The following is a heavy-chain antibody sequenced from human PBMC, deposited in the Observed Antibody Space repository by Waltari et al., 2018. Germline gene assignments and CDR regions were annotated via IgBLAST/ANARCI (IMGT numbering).Heavy chain of an antibody. CDR1: GCSISRSSYY. D-gene: IGHD5-18*01. V-gene: IGHV4-39*01. J-gene: IGHJ3*02. CDR2: IYYSGST. CDR3: ARQTWIQLWLYAFDI. Sequence: QLQLQESGPGLVKPSETLSLTCTVSGCSISRSSYYWGWIRQPPGKGLEWIGSIYYSGSTYYNPSLKSRVTISVDTSKNQFSLKLSSVTAADTAVYYCARQTWIQLWLYAFDIWGQGTMVTVSS.